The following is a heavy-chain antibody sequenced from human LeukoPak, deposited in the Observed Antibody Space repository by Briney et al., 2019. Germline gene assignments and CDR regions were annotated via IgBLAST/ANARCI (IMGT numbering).Heavy chain of an antibody. Sequence: ASVKVSCKASEYPFTGYYMHWVRPAPGQGLGWMGWINPNSGGTNYSQKFQGRVTMTRDTSISTAYMELSRLRSDDTAVYYCAREEPIFGEFNYYGMDVWGQGTTVTVSS. J-gene: IGHJ6*02. V-gene: IGHV1-2*02. CDR3: AREEPIFGEFNYYGMDV. D-gene: IGHD3-10*02. CDR1: EYPFTGYY. CDR2: INPNSGGT.